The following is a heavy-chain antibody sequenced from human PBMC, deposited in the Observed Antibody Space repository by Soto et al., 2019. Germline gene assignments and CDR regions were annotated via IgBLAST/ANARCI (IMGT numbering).Heavy chain of an antibody. CDR1: GFTFSSYA. CDR2: ISGSGGST. V-gene: IGHV3-23*01. Sequence: PGGSLRLSCAASGFTFSSYAMSWVRQAPGKGLEWVSAISGSGGSTYYADSVKGRFTISRDDSKNTLCLQMNSLKTEDTAVYYCTTNFYSDYGMDVWGQGTTVTVSS. D-gene: IGHD4-4*01. J-gene: IGHJ6*02. CDR3: TTNFYSDYGMDV.